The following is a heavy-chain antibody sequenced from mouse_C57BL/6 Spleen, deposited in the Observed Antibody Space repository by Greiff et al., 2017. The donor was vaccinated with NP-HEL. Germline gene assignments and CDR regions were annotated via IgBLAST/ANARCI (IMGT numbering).Heavy chain of an antibody. CDR3: ARESEPFDY. Sequence: SGGDLVKPGGSLKLSCAASGFTFSSYGMSWVRQTPDKRLEWVATISSGGSYTYYPDSLKGRCTISRDNAKNTLYLQMSSLKAEDTAMYYCARESEPFDYWGQGTTLTVSS. V-gene: IGHV5-6*01. CDR2: ISSGGSYT. J-gene: IGHJ2*01. CDR1: GFTFSSYG.